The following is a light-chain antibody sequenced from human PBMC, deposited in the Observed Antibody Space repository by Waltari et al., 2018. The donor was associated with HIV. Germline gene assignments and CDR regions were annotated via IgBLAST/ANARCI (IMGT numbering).Light chain of an antibody. CDR2: EDH. V-gene: IGLV6-57*03. J-gene: IGLJ3*02. CDR3: QSYDADNHWV. CDR1: SGGIDSNY. Sequence: FMLTQPHSVSESPGTTVTISCGRSSGGIDSNYVHWSQHRPGRAPTTVIFEDHERPSGVPDRFSGSIDISSNSAYLTISGLETEDEADYYCQSYDADNHWVFGGGTKLTVL.